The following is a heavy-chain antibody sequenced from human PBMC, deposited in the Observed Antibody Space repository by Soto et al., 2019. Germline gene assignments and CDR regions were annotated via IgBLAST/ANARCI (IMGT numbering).Heavy chain of an antibody. CDR2: IYYSGST. CDR3: ARVQYKSAPDY. D-gene: IGHD1-20*01. Sequence: LSLTCTVSGGSISSGGYYWSWIRQHPGKGLEWIGYIYYSGSTYYNPSLKSRVTISVDTSKNQFSLKLSSVTAADTAVYYCARVQYKSAPDYWGQGTLVTVSS. J-gene: IGHJ4*02. V-gene: IGHV4-31*03. CDR1: GGSISSGGYY.